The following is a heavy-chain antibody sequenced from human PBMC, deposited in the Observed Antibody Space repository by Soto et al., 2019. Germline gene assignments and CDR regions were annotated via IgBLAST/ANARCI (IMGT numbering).Heavy chain of an antibody. CDR2: IYYSGST. V-gene: IGHV4-39*01. J-gene: IGHJ4*02. CDR1: GGSISSSSYY. Sequence: PSETLSVTCTVSGGSISSSSYYWGWIRQPPGKGLEWIGSIYYSGSTYYNPSLKSRVTISVDTSKNQFSLKLSSVTAADTAVYSFARLNRYFHYGGRAPRVPLSS. CDR3: ARLNRYFHY. D-gene: IGHD3-16*02.